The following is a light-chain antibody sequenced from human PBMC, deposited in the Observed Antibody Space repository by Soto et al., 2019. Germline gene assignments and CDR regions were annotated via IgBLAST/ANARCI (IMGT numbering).Light chain of an antibody. Sequence: QSVLTQPASVSWSPGQSITISCTGTSSDIGAYNYVSWYQQHPGKAPKLMIYDVSNRPSGVSNRLAGSKSGNTASLTISGIQAEDMADDYCSSYTSSSAPYAFGTGTKVTVL. V-gene: IGLV2-14*03. CDR3: SSYTSSSAPYA. CDR1: SSDIGAYNY. J-gene: IGLJ1*01. CDR2: DVS.